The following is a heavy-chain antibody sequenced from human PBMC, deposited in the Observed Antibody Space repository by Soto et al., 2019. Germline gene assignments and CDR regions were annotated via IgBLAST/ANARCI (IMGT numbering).Heavy chain of an antibody. CDR3: ARARSLPDYEKFNWFDP. V-gene: IGHV4-59*01. CDR1: GGSISSYY. Sequence: QVQLQESGPGLVKPSETLSLTCTVSGGSISSYYWSWIRQPPGKGLEWIGYIYYSGSTNYNPSLKRRVTTSVDTSKNQFSLTLTSVTAADTAVYYCARARSLPDYEKFNWFDPWGQGTLVTVSS. CDR2: IYYSGST. D-gene: IGHD4-17*01. J-gene: IGHJ5*02.